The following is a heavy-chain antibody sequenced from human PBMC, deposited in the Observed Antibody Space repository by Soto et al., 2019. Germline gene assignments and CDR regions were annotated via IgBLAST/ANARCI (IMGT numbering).Heavy chain of an antibody. J-gene: IGHJ4*02. Sequence: SLILSCTACGFTFGDYAMSWVRQAPGKGLEWVGFIRSKAYGGTTEYAASVKGRFTISRDDSKSIAYLQMNSLKTEDTAVYYCTRVSGPFDYWGQGTLVTVSS. V-gene: IGHV3-49*04. CDR2: IRSKAYGGTT. CDR3: TRVSGPFDY. CDR1: GFTFGDYA.